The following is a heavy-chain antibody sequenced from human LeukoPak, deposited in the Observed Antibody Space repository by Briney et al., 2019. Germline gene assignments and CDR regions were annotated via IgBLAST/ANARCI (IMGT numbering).Heavy chain of an antibody. D-gene: IGHD2-15*01. J-gene: IGHJ6*02. CDR3: ARASVAATLFRPYVYYGMDV. CDR2: ISYDGSNK. CDR1: GFTFSSYA. Sequence: GGSLRLSCAASGFTFSSYAMHWVGQAPGKGLEWVAVISYDGSNKYYADSVKGRFTISRDNSKNTLYLQMNSLRAEDTAVYYCARASVAATLFRPYVYYGMDVWGQGTTVTVSS. V-gene: IGHV3-30-3*01.